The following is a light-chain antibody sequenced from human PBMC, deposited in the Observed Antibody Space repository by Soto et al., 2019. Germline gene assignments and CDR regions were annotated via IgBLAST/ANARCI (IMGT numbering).Light chain of an antibody. J-gene: IGKJ4*01. V-gene: IGKV3-11*01. CDR3: QQRSNLLT. CDR1: QSVSSY. Sequence: EIVLTQSPATLSLSPGERATLSCRASQSVSSYLAWYQQKPGQAPRLLIYDASNRATGITARFSGSGSGTDFTLTISSLEPEDFAVYYCQQRSNLLTFGGGTKVEIK. CDR2: DAS.